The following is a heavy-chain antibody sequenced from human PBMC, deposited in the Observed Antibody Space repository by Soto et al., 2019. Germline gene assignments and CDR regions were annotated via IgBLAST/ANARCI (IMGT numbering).Heavy chain of an antibody. J-gene: IGHJ4*02. CDR2: ISYDGSNK. Sequence: PGGSLRLSCAASGFTFSSYGMHWVRQAPGKGLEWVAVISYDGSNKYYVDSVKGRFTISRDNSKNTLYLHMNSLRAEDTAVYYCAKDRVRSGSYFDYWGQGTLVTVSS. D-gene: IGHD1-26*01. CDR1: GFTFSSYG. V-gene: IGHV3-30*18. CDR3: AKDRVRSGSYFDY.